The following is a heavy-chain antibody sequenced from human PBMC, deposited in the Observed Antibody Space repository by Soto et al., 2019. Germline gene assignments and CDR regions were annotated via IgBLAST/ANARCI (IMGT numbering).Heavy chain of an antibody. J-gene: IGHJ4*02. CDR1: GGSISTSSYY. V-gene: IGHV4-39*01. CDR3: ARLIAAAGGNRAY. Sequence: QLQLQESGPGLVKPSETLSLTCTVSGGSISTSSYYWGWIRQPPGKGLEWIGSIDHSGSTYYNPSLKSRVTISADTSKNQFSLQLSSVTAADTAVYYCARLIAAAGGNRAYWGQGTLVTVSS. CDR2: IDHSGST. D-gene: IGHD6-13*01.